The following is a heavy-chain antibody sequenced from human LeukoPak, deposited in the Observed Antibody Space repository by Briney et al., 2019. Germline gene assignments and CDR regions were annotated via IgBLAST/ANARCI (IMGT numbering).Heavy chain of an antibody. D-gene: IGHD2-15*01. V-gene: IGHV3-23*01. CDR1: GFTFSSYA. J-gene: IGHJ3*02. CDR2: ISGSGGST. CDR3: ANPILPEVVVAVSDAFDI. Sequence: HPGGSLRLSRAASGFTFSSYAMSWVRQAPGKGLERVSAISGSGGSTYYADSVKGRFTISRDNSKNTLYLQMNSLRAEDTAVYYCANPILPEVVVAVSDAFDIWGQGTMVTVSS.